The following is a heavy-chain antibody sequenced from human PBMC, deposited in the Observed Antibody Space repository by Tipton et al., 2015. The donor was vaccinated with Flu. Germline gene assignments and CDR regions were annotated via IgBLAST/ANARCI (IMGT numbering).Heavy chain of an antibody. CDR3: AKSALGYYFSGTRGSWFDP. J-gene: IGHJ5*02. CDR1: GGSFSNYY. Sequence: LRLSCAVFGGSFSNYYGSWIRQSPGKGLEWIGEINHSGGTNYNPSLKSRVTISLDTSKNQFSLRLSSVTAADTAMYFCAKSALGYYFSGTRGSWFDPWGQGTPVTVSS. V-gene: IGHV4-34*01. D-gene: IGHD3-10*01. CDR2: INHSGGT.